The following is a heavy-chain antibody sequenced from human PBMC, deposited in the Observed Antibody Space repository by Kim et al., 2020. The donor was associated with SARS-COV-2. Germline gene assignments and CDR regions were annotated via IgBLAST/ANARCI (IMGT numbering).Heavy chain of an antibody. J-gene: IGHJ4*01. CDR2: INHIGGT. CDR3: ARGLGGSHSYYFD. CDR1: GGSFSGHY. V-gene: IGHV4-34*01. Sequence: SETLSLTCAVYGGSFSGHYWSWIRQPPGKGLEWIGEINHIGGTKYNPSLKSRLRISVDTSRNQLFLKLYSVTAADTAIYYCARGLGGSHSYYFD. D-gene: IGHD3-16*01.